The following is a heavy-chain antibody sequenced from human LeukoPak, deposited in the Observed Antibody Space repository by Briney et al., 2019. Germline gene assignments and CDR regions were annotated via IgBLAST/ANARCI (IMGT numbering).Heavy chain of an antibody. D-gene: IGHD6-13*01. V-gene: IGHV1-2*02. J-gene: IGHJ4*02. Sequence: GASVKVSCKASGYTFTGYYMHWVRQAPGQGLEWMGWINPNSGGTNYAQKFQGRVTMTRDTSISTAYMELSRLRSDDTAVYYCARRVFSLGIAAAWVDYWGQGTLVTVSS. CDR1: GYTFTGYY. CDR3: ARRVFSLGIAAAWVDY. CDR2: INPNSGGT.